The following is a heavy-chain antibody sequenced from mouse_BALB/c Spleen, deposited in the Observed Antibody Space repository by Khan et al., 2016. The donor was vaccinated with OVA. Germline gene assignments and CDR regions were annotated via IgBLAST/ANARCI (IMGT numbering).Heavy chain of an antibody. CDR3: TTTARK. CDR2: IDPPNGNT. J-gene: IGHJ2*01. CDR1: GLNIKDTY. D-gene: IGHD3-1*01. V-gene: IGHV14-3*02. Sequence: VQLQQSGAELVKSGATVKLSCTASGLNIKDTYMHWLKKWPEQGLEWIGRIDPPNGNTKYDTKYQGKATITADTSSNTAYLQLSSLTSEVTAVSDSTTTARKWRQPTNLTVSS.